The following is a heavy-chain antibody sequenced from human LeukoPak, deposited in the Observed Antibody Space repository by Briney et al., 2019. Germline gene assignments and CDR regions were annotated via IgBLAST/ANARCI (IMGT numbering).Heavy chain of an antibody. Sequence: GGPLRLSCAASGFTFGNYWMSWVRQAPGKGLEWVANIKQDGSDKYYVDSATGRFTISRDNAKNSLYLQMNSLRAEDTAVYYCARWATSFDLWGQGTLVTVSS. CDR3: ARWATSFDL. D-gene: IGHD6-6*01. J-gene: IGHJ4*02. CDR1: GFTFGNYW. V-gene: IGHV3-7*01. CDR2: IKQDGSDK.